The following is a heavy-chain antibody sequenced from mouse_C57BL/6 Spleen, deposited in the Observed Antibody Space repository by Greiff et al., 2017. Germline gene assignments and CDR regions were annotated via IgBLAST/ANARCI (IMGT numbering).Heavy chain of an antibody. CDR3: ARPTAQATSWFAY. Sequence: QVQLQQPGAELVKPGASVKLSCKASGYTFTSYWMQWVKQRPGQGLEWIGEIDPSDSYTNYNPKFKGKATLTVDTSSSTAYMQLSSLTSEDSAVYYCARPTAQATSWFAYWGQGTLVTVSA. J-gene: IGHJ3*01. CDR2: IDPSDSYT. V-gene: IGHV1-50*01. D-gene: IGHD3-2*02. CDR1: GYTFTSYW.